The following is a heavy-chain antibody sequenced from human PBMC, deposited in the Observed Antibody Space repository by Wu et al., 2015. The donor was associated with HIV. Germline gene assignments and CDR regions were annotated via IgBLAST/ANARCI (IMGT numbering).Heavy chain of an antibody. CDR1: GGTFSSYA. CDR2: IIPIFGTA. J-gene: IGHJ3*02. V-gene: IGHV1-69*05. Sequence: QVQLVQSGAEVKKPGSSVKVSCKASGGTFSSYAISWVRQAPGQGLEWMGGIIPIFGTANYAQKFQGRVTITTDESTSTAYMELSSLRSEDTAVYYCARVGPYYYGSGSYYFDAFDIWGQGTMVTVSS. CDR3: ARVGPYYYGSGSYYFDAFDI. D-gene: IGHD3-10*01.